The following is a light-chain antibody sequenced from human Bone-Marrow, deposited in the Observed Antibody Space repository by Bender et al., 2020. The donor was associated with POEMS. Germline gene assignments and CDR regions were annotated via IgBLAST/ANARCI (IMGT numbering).Light chain of an antibody. CDR1: STDIGAYNF. V-gene: IGLV2-14*01. CDR2: DVS. J-gene: IGLJ3*02. Sequence: QSALTQPASVSGSPGQSITISCTGTSTDIGAYNFVSWYQQHPGKAPKLMIYDVSNRPSGVSDRFSGSKSGNTASLTISGLQAEDEAAYYCSSYTSSGTNVVFGGGTKLTVL. CDR3: SSYTSSGTNVV.